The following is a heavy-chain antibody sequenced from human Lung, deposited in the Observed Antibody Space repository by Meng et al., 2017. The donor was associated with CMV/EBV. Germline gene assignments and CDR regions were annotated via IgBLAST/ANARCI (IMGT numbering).Heavy chain of an antibody. CDR1: GLNFKIYG. J-gene: IGHJ6*02. D-gene: IGHD2-21*01. CDR3: VKDFPGDCYPFCYYFSHGMDV. Sequence: GGSLRLXCATSGLNFKIYGMHWVRQLPGKGLEWVAFIRYDEKTKYYADSVKGRFTISRDNSKNTLYLQMNSLTVEDTAVYYCVKDFPGDCYPFCYYFSHGMDVWGQGNXVXVSS. CDR2: IRYDEKTK. V-gene: IGHV3-30*02.